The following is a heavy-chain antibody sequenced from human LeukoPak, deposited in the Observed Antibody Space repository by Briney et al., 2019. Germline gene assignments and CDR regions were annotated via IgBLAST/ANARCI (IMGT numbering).Heavy chain of an antibody. Sequence: ASVKVSCKASGYTFTGYYMHWVRQAPGQGLEWMGRINPNSGGTNYAQKLQGRVTMTTDTSTSTAYMELRSLRSDDTAVYYCARGDYYDSSGYYLLHYYYYYGMDVWGQGTTVTVSS. CDR1: GYTFTGYY. D-gene: IGHD3-22*01. J-gene: IGHJ6*02. CDR3: ARGDYYDSSGYYLLHYYYYYGMDV. CDR2: INPNSGGT. V-gene: IGHV1-2*06.